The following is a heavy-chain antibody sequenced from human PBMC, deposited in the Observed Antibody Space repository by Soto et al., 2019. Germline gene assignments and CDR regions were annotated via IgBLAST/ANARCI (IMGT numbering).Heavy chain of an antibody. CDR3: AVGRHKTSGSNTWFDP. D-gene: IGHD3-22*01. J-gene: IGHJ5*02. CDR2: ISDTGGGT. V-gene: IGHV3-23*01. Sequence: GGSLRLSCAASGVNFSSYAMNWVRQAPGKGLEWVSTISDTGGGTFYAGSVKGRFTISRDNSKSTLYLQMHSLRADDSAIYFCAVGRHKTSGSNTWFDPWGRGTLVTVSS. CDR1: GVNFSSYA.